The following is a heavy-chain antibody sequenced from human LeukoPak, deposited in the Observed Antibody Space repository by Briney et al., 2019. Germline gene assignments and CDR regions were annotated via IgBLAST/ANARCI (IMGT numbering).Heavy chain of an antibody. J-gene: IGHJ4*02. D-gene: IGHD3-10*01. V-gene: IGHV4-30-4*01. CDR1: GGSISSGDYY. CDR2: IYYSGST. CDR3: ARGRITMVRGVPFDY. Sequence: PSETLSLTCSVSGGSISSGDYYWSWIRQPPGKGLEWIGYIYYSGSTYDNPSLKSRVTISVDTSKNQFSLKLSSVTAADTAVYYCARGRITMVRGVPFDYWGQGTLVTVSS.